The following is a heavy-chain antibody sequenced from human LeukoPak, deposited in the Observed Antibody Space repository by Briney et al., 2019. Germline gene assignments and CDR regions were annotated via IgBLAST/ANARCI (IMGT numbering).Heavy chain of an antibody. J-gene: IGHJ4*02. Sequence: ASVKVSCKTSGGTFSTYSIAWVRQAPGHGLEWMGGIIPIFGTAKHAQKFQGRVTIPTHESTSTAYMELSSLRSEDTAVYYCATANYYESSGYYYYWGQGTLVTVSS. D-gene: IGHD3-22*01. V-gene: IGHV1-69*05. CDR1: GGTFSTYS. CDR3: ATANYYESSGYYYY. CDR2: IIPIFGTA.